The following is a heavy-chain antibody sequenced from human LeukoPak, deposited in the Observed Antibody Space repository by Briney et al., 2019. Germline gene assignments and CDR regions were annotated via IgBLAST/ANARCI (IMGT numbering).Heavy chain of an antibody. CDR2: ISAYNGNT. J-gene: IGHJ6*04. CDR3: ARGGITETTAGYYGMDV. Sequence: ASVKVSCKASGYTFTSYGISWVRQAPGQGLEWMGWISAYNGNTNYAQKLQGRVTMTTDTSTSTAYMELRSLRSDDTAVYYCARGGITETTAGYYGMDVWGKGTTVTVSS. CDR1: GYTFTSYG. D-gene: IGHD1-20*01. V-gene: IGHV1-18*04.